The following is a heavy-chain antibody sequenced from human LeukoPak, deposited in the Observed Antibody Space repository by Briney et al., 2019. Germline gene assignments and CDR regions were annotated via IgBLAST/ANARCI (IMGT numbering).Heavy chain of an antibody. CDR2: ISGSGGST. V-gene: IGHV3-23*01. J-gene: IGHJ4*02. Sequence: GGSLRLSCAASGFTFSNYAMSWVRQAPGRGLEWVSAISGSGGSTYYADSVKGRFTISRDNSKNTLYLQMNSLRAEDNAVYYCAKQQGIAAAGTDYWGQGTLVTVSS. D-gene: IGHD6-13*01. CDR1: GFTFSNYA. CDR3: AKQQGIAAAGTDY.